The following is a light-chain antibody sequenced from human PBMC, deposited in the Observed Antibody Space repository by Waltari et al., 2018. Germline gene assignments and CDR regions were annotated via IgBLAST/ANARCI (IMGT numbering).Light chain of an antibody. V-gene: IGKV1-39*01. J-gene: IGKJ4*01. CDR1: QSIRRS. CDR3: QQNYNVPPT. CDR2: GAI. Sequence: DIQMTQSPSSLSAPIGDRVNITCRASQSIRRSLSWYQQNDGKSPPLLIFGAISLQSGVPARFSVTDSETDFTLTISSLQPEESAMYYCQQNYNVPPTFGGGTKVEIK.